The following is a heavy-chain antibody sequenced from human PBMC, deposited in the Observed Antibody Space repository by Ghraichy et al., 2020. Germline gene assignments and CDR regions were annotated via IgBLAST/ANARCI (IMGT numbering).Heavy chain of an antibody. Sequence: GGSLRLSCAASGFTFSSYSMNWVRQAPGKGLEWVSYISSSSSTIYYADSVKGRFTISRDNAKNSLYLQMNSLRAEDTAVYYCARINSDYLRYNWFDPWGQGTLVTVSS. V-gene: IGHV3-48*01. CDR1: GFTFSSYS. J-gene: IGHJ5*02. CDR2: ISSSSSTI. CDR3: ARINSDYLRYNWFDP. D-gene: IGHD4-11*01.